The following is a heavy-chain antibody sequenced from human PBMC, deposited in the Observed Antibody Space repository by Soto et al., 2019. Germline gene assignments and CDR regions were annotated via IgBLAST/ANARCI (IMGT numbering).Heavy chain of an antibody. D-gene: IGHD6-19*01. CDR1: GGTFSSYA. J-gene: IGHJ6*02. Sequence: GASVKVSCKASGGTFSSYAISWVRQAPGQGLEWMGGIIPIFGTANYAQKFQGRVTITADESTSTAYMELSSLRSEDTAVYYCARDRAVDGTNYYSGMDVWGQGTKVPVYS. CDR2: IIPIFGTA. V-gene: IGHV1-69*13. CDR3: ARDRAVDGTNYYSGMDV.